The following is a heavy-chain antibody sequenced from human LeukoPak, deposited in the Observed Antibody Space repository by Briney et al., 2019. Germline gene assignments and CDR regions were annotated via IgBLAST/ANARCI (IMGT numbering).Heavy chain of an antibody. Sequence: SETLSLTCAVYGGSFNNYYWNWIRQPPGKGLEWIGEINHSGSTNYNPSLKSRVTISVDTSKNQSSLKLSSVTAADTAVYYCARDSPYYYDSSGYGVKYYFDYWGQGTLVTVSS. CDR3: ARDSPYYYDSSGYGVKYYFDY. V-gene: IGHV4-34*01. J-gene: IGHJ4*02. D-gene: IGHD3-22*01. CDR2: INHSGST. CDR1: GGSFNNYY.